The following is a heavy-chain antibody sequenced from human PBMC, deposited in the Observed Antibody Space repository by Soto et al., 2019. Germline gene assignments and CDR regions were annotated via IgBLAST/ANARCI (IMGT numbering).Heavy chain of an antibody. D-gene: IGHD6-13*01. J-gene: IGHJ4*02. CDR2: ISAYNGNT. V-gene: IGHV1-18*01. CDR3: ARDLGYSSSPGQFDY. CDR1: GYTFTSYG. Sequence: ASVKVSCKASGYTFTSYGISWVRQAPGQGLEWMGWISAYNGNTNYAQKLQGRVTMTTDTSTSTAYMELRSLRSDDTAVYYCARDLGYSSSPGQFDYWGQGTLVTVSS.